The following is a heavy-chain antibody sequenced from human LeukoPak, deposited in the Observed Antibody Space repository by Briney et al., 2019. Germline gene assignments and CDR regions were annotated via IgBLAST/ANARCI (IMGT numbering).Heavy chain of an antibody. J-gene: IGHJ4*02. CDR1: GYTFTSYG. Sequence: ASVKVSCKASGYTFTSYGISWVRQAPGQGLEWMGWINPNSGGTNYAQKFQGRVTMTRDTSISTAYMELSRLRSDDTAVYYCARASRVRYYGSGSYDYWGQGTLVTVSS. CDR2: INPNSGGT. D-gene: IGHD3-10*01. V-gene: IGHV1-2*02. CDR3: ARASRVRYYGSGSYDY.